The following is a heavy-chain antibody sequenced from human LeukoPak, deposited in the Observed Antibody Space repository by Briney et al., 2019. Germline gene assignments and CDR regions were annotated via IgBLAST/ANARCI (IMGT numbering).Heavy chain of an antibody. J-gene: IGHJ4*02. V-gene: IGHV3-7*01. CDR2: INQDGSEK. Sequence: PGGSLRLSCAASGFNLNTKWMTWVRQAPGKGLEWVANINQDGSEKYYVDSVKGRFTISRDNAKNSLFLEMSGLRAEDSAVYYCADPPSDYWGQGTLGAVSS. CDR1: GFNLNTKW. CDR3: ADPPSDY.